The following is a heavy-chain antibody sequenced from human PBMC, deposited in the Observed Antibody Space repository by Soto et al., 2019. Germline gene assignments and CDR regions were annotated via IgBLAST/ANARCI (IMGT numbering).Heavy chain of an antibody. J-gene: IGHJ5*02. CDR3: ARGLLRGFIAAAGRKSNWFDP. CDR2: INHSGST. V-gene: IGHV4-34*01. Sequence: PSETLSLTCAVYGGSFSGYYWSWIRQPPGKGLEWIGEINHSGSTIYNPSLKSRVTISVDTSKNQFSLKLSSVTAADTAVYYCARGLLRGFIAAAGRKSNWFDPWGQGTLVTVSS. D-gene: IGHD6-13*01. CDR1: GGSFSGYY.